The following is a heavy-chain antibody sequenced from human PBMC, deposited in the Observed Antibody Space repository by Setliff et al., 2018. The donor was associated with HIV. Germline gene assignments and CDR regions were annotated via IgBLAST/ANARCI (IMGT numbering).Heavy chain of an antibody. Sequence: KPSETLSLTCTVSGGSVSLYYWNWMRQPVGKGLEWIGRLFTSGKTIFSPSLKSRVSMSVDTSKNAVSLKLDSVTAGDSAVCFCARDPFNEWQGHYYYYMDVWGKGTTVTVSS. CDR2: LFTSGKT. V-gene: IGHV4-4*07. J-gene: IGHJ6*03. CDR1: GGSVSLYY. CDR3: ARDPFNEWQGHYYYYMDV. D-gene: IGHD3-3*01.